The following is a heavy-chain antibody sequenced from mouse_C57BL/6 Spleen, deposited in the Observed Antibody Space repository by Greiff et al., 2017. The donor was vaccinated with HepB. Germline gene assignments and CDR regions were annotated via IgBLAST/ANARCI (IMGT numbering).Heavy chain of an antibody. Sequence: EVKLQESGGGLVKPGGSLKLSCAASGFTFSSYAMSWVRQTPEKRLEWVATISDGGSYTYYPDNVKGRFTISRDNAKNNLYLQMSHLKSEDTAMYYCARGEGYYYGSSYWYFDVWGTGTTVTVSS. J-gene: IGHJ1*03. V-gene: IGHV5-4*03. CDR2: ISDGGSYT. D-gene: IGHD1-1*01. CDR3: ARGEGYYYGSSYWYFDV. CDR1: GFTFSSYA.